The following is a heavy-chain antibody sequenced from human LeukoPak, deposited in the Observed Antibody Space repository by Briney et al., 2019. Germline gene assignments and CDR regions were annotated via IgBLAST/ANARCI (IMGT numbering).Heavy chain of an antibody. CDR2: ISGSSGTI. CDR1: GFTFSSYS. V-gene: IGHV3-48*01. CDR3: ARRSEFGALYYMDI. D-gene: IGHD3-16*01. J-gene: IGHJ6*03. Sequence: GGSLRLSCVASGFTFSSYSMNWVRQAPGKGLEWVSYISGSSGTIYYADSVKGRFTISRDNAKNSLYLQMNSLRAEDTAVYYCARRSEFGALYYMDIWGKGTTVTVSS.